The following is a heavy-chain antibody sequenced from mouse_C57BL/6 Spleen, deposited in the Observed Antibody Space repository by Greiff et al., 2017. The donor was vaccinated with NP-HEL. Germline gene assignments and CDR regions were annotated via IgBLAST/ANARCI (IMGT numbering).Heavy chain of an antibody. Sequence: EVHLVESGGGLVKPGGSLKLSCAASGFTFSDYGMHWVRQAPEKGLEWVAYISSGSSTIYYADTVKGRITISRDTAKNNLFLKMNSLRSEDTAMYYCAALSGSSPYRYFDFWGPGTTVTVSS. V-gene: IGHV5-17*01. CDR3: AALSGSSPYRYFDF. J-gene: IGHJ1*01. CDR1: GFTFSDYG. D-gene: IGHD1-1*01. CDR2: ISSGSSTI.